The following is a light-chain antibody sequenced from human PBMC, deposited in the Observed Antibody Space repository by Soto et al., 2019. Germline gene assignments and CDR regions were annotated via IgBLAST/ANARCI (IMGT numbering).Light chain of an antibody. Sequence: AIQMTQSPSSLSASVGEVVTITCRASQGIRNDLGWYQQKPGKAPKLLIYAASSLQSGVPSRFSGSGSGTDFTLTISSLQPDDFATYYCQQYNSYWRTFGQGTKVDI. V-gene: IGKV1-6*01. CDR1: QGIRND. J-gene: IGKJ1*01. CDR2: AAS. CDR3: QQYNSYWRT.